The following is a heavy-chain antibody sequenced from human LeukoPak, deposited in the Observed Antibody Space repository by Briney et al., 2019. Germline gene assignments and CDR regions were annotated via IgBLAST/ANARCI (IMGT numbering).Heavy chain of an antibody. J-gene: IGHJ3*02. CDR1: GFTFSSYA. D-gene: IGHD3-3*01. V-gene: IGHV3-23*01. CDR2: ISGSGGST. Sequence: TGGSLRLSCAASGFTFSSYAMSWVRQAPGKGLEWVSAISGSGGSTYYADSVKGRFTISRDNSKNTLYLQMNSLRAEDTAVYYCAKRRPYRTIFGVVIIFDAFDIWGQGTMVTVSS. CDR3: AKRRPYRTIFGVVIIFDAFDI.